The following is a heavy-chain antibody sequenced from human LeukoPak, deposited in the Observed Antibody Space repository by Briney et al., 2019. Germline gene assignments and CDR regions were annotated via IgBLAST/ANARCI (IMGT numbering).Heavy chain of an antibody. CDR2: ISSSGTTT. CDR3: AKVQTQAPYYYDSSGYHADY. V-gene: IGHV3-23*01. D-gene: IGHD3-22*01. Sequence: GGSLRLSCAASGFSFSVYEMHWVRQAPGKGLEWISDISSSGTTTYYADSVKGRFTISRDNSKNTLYLQMNSLRAEDTAVYYCAKVQTQAPYYYDSSGYHADYWGQGTLVTVSS. J-gene: IGHJ4*02. CDR1: GFSFSVYE.